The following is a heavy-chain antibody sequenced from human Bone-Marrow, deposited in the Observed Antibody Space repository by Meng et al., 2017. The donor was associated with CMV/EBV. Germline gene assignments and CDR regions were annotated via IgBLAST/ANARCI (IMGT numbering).Heavy chain of an antibody. CDR1: GFTFSSYW. CDR2: IYSGGST. J-gene: IGHJ4*02. D-gene: IGHD3-3*01. CDR3: ARVAYDFWSGCGY. Sequence: GESLKISCAASGFTFSSYWMHWVRQAPGKGLVWVSVIYSGGSTYYADSVKGRFTISRDNSKNTLYLQMNSLRTEDTALYYCARVAYDFWSGCGYWGQGTLVTVSS. V-gene: IGHV3-66*02.